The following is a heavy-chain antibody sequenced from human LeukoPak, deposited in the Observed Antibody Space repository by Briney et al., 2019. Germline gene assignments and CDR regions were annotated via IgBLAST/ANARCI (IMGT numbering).Heavy chain of an antibody. CDR3: AKNQERTAAAAFDI. CDR1: GFTFSSYG. J-gene: IGHJ3*02. D-gene: IGHD6-13*01. CDR2: ISGSGGST. V-gene: IGHV3-23*01. Sequence: GRSLRLSCAASGFTFSSYGMHWVRQAPGKGLEWVSAISGSGGSTYYADSVKGRFTISRDNSKNTLYLQMNSLRAEDTAVYYCAKNQERTAAAAFDIWGQGTMVTVSS.